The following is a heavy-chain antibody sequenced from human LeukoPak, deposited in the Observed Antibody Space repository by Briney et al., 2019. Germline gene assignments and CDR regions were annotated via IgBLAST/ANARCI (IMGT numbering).Heavy chain of an antibody. CDR2: IGPTGSDR. J-gene: IGHJ4*02. Sequence: GGSLRLSCTASGLTFSTSGFNWVRQAPGKGLEWVASIGPTGSDRYHADSIKGRFTTSRDNANNFLYLQMNSLRAEDTAVYYCATETNGRHYDYWGQGTLLAVSS. D-gene: IGHD1-14*01. CDR1: GLTFSTSG. CDR3: ATETNGRHYDY. V-gene: IGHV3-21*06.